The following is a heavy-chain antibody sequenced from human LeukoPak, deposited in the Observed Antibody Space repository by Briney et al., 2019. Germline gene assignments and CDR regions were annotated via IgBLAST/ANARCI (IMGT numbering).Heavy chain of an antibody. V-gene: IGHV3-30*02. CDR1: GFNFRTFP. CDR3: AKEAGSGWRYFDN. CDR2: ILFDGTEVPAK. Sequence: PGGSLRLSCAAPGFNFRTFPMDYVGQAPGKGIEGVASILFDGTEVPAKNYASTVSGRFLISGYVSNDTVLLHIRNLSAQVTSVYYCAKEAGSGWRYFDNWGQGTLVTVSS. D-gene: IGHD6-19*01. J-gene: IGHJ4*02.